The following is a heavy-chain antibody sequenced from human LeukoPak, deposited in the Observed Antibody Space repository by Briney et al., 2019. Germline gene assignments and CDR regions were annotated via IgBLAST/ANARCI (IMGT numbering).Heavy chain of an antibody. CDR1: GFTLTNFA. D-gene: IGHD6-13*01. CDR2: IVGSDDGK. V-gene: IGHV3-23*01. Sequence: GGSLRLSCAASGFTLTNFAMSWVRQAPGKGLEWVSVIVGSDDGKYYADSVKGRFTISRDNSKNTLYLQMGSLRGEDTAVYYCAKSVGYSSSWGLVGHYYYHGMDVWGQGTTVTVSS. J-gene: IGHJ6*02. CDR3: AKSVGYSSSWGLVGHYYYHGMDV.